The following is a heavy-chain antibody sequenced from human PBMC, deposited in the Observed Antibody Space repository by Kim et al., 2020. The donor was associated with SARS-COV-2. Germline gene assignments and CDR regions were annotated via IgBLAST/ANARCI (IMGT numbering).Heavy chain of an antibody. V-gene: IGHV6-1*01. Sequence: SQTLSLTCAISGDSVSSNSAAWNWIRQSPSRGLEWLGRTYYRSKWYNDYAVSVKSRITINPDTSKNQFSLQLNSVTPEDTAVYYCARVGDCSGSICYSRFDPWGQGTLVTVSS. CDR1: GDSVSSNSAA. J-gene: IGHJ5*02. D-gene: IGHD2-15*01. CDR2: TYYRSKWYN. CDR3: ARVGDCSGSICYSRFDP.